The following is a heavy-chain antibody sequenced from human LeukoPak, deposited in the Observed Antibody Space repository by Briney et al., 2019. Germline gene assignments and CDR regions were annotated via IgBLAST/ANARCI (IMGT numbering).Heavy chain of an antibody. Sequence: GASVKVSCKASGYTFTSYGISWVRQAPGQGLEWMGWISAYNGNTNYAQKLQGRVTMTTDTSTSTAYMELRSLRSDDTAVYYCASSLPTMETNWFDPWGQGTLVTVSS. D-gene: IGHD2-2*01. CDR2: ISAYNGNT. V-gene: IGHV1-18*01. CDR3: ASSLPTMETNWFDP. CDR1: GYTFTSYG. J-gene: IGHJ5*02.